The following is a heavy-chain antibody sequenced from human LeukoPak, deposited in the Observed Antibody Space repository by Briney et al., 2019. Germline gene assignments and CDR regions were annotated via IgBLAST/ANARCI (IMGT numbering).Heavy chain of an antibody. J-gene: IGHJ6*03. D-gene: IGHD3-10*01. CDR3: ARDATPITMVRGVIIRNYYYYMDV. CDR2: ISSSGSSI. Sequence: GGSLRLSCAASGFTFSDYYMSWIRQAPGKGLEWVSYISSSGSSIYYADSVKGRFTISRDNAKNSLYLQMNSLRAEDTAVYYCARDATPITMVRGVIIRNYYYYMDVWGKGTTVTISS. V-gene: IGHV3-11*01. CDR1: GFTFSDYY.